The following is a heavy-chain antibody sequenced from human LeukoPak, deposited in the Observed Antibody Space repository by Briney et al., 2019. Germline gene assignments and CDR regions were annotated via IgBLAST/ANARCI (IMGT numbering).Heavy chain of an antibody. CDR1: GGSISSGGYY. Sequence: SETLSLTCAVSGGSISSGGYYWTWIRQPPGQGLEWIGYIFQSGTTHYNPSLMSRVTMSVDRSKNLFSLEVKTPTAADTAMYYCARFSRSFHYKYVWGKGTTVTVYS. D-gene: IGHD3-3*02. CDR2: IFQSGTT. J-gene: IGHJ6*03. V-gene: IGHV4-30-2*01. CDR3: ARFSRSFHYKYV.